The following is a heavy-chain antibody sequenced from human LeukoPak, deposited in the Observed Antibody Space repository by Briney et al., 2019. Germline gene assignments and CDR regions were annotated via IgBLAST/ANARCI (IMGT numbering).Heavy chain of an antibody. D-gene: IGHD4-23*01. J-gene: IGHJ4*02. Sequence: GGSLRLSCAASGFTFSSYSMNWVRQAPGKGLEWVSSISSSSSYIYYADSVKGRFTISRDNSKNTLYLQMNSLRAEDTAVYYCARRGDGGRSFDYWGQGTLVTVSS. CDR3: ARRGDGGRSFDY. CDR2: ISSSSSYI. V-gene: IGHV3-21*04. CDR1: GFTFSSYS.